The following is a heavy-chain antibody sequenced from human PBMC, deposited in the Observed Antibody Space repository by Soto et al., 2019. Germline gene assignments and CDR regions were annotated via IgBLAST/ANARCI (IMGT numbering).Heavy chain of an antibody. CDR3: ARNIRHYCSSTSCRLDYYYYMDV. D-gene: IGHD2-2*01. CDR1: GFTFSDYY. CDR2: ISSSGSTI. Sequence: GGSLRLSCAASGFTFSDYYMSWIRQAPGKGLEWVSYISSSGSTIYYADSVKGRFTISRDNAKNSLYLQMNSLRAEDTAVYYCARNIRHYCSSTSCRLDYYYYMDVWGKGTTVTVSS. J-gene: IGHJ6*03. V-gene: IGHV3-11*01.